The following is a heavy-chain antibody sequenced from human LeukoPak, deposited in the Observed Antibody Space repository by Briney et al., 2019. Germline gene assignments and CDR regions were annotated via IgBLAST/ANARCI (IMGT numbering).Heavy chain of an antibody. CDR1: GYTFTGYY. CDR2: INPNSGGT. J-gene: IGHJ4*02. Sequence: ASVKVSCKASGYTFTGYYMHWVRQAPGQGLEWMGWINPNSGGTNYAQKFQGRVTMTRDTSISTAYMELSRLRSDDTAVYYCARAAVSNYYDSSGYYYELGYWGQGTLVTVSS. V-gene: IGHV1-2*02. D-gene: IGHD3-22*01. CDR3: ARAAVSNYYDSSGYYYELGY.